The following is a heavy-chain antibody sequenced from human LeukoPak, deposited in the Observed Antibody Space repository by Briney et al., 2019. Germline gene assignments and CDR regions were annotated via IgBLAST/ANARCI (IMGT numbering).Heavy chain of an antibody. CDR1: GYTFTGYY. J-gene: IGHJ5*02. CDR2: INPNSGGT. V-gene: IGHV1-2*02. D-gene: IGHD3-22*01. Sequence: ASVKVSCKASGYTFTGYYMHWVRQAPGQGLEWMGWINPNSGGTNCAQKFQGRVTMTRDTSISTAYMELSRLRSDDTAVYYCASRYYDSSGYWSGLNVLFTWGQGTLVTVSS. CDR3: ASRYYDSSGYWSGLNVLFT.